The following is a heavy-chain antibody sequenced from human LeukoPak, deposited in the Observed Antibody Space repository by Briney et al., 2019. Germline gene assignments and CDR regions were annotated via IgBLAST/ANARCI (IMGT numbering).Heavy chain of an antibody. CDR3: AKTEAYYYYYYGMDV. J-gene: IGHJ6*02. CDR2: ISGSGGST. CDR1: GFTFSSYA. V-gene: IGHV3-23*01. Sequence: GGSLRLSCAASGFTFSSYAMSWVRQAPGKGLEWVSAISGSGGSTYYADSVKGRFTISRDNSKNTLYLQMNSLRAEDTAVYYCAKTEAYYYYYYGMDVWGQGITVTVSS.